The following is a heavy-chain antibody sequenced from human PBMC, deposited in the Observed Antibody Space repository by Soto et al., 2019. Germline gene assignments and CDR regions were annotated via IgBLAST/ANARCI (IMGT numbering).Heavy chain of an antibody. V-gene: IGHV3-15*07. CDR2: IKSKTDGGTT. J-gene: IGHJ6*02. CDR1: GFTFSNAW. CDR3: TTRATYDILSGYSDYYYYGIYV. Sequence: GGSLRLSCAAFGFTFSNAWMNWVRQAPGKGLEWVGRIKSKTDGGTTDYAAPVKGRFTISRDDSKNTLYLQMNSLKTEDTAVYYCTTRATYDILSGYSDYYYYGIYVRGQRTTVTVSS. D-gene: IGHD3-9*01.